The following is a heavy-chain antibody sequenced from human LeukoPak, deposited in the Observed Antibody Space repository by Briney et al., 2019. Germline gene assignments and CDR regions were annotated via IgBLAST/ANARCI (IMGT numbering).Heavy chain of an antibody. Sequence: GSLILSCAASGFTFSDEYMSWIRQAPGKGLEWISYISHTGSSIFYADSVKGRFTISRDNAKNSLYLQMNCLRAEDAAAYYCARARGAGPGAHFDYWGQGTLVTVSS. CDR3: ARARGAGPGAHFDY. J-gene: IGHJ4*02. D-gene: IGHD3-10*01. V-gene: IGHV3-11*01. CDR2: ISHTGSSI. CDR1: GFTFSDEY.